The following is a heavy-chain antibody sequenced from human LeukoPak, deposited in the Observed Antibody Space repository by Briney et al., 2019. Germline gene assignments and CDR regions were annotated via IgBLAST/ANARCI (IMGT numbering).Heavy chain of an antibody. J-gene: IGHJ4*02. CDR2: IIPIFGTA. V-gene: IGHV1-69*06. CDR3: ARGGDRYSSSWSLY. Sequence: EASVKVSCKASGGTFSSYAISWVRQAPGQGLEWMGGIIPIFGTANYAQKFQGRVTITADKSTSTAYMKLSSLRSEDTAVYYCARGGDRYSSSWSLYWGQGTLVTVSS. D-gene: IGHD6-13*01. CDR1: GGTFSSYA.